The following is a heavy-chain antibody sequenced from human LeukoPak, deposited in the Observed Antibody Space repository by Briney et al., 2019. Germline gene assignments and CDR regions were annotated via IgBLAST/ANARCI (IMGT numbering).Heavy chain of an antibody. CDR3: AKDSETYYFGSEGFFDI. Sequence: GGSLRLPCAASGFTFSSHAMSWVRQAPGKGLEWVSAISGSGGSTYFADSVKGRFTISRDNSKNTVYLQMNSLRAEDTGVYYCAKDSETYYFGSEGFFDIWGQGTMVTVSS. D-gene: IGHD3-10*01. CDR1: GFTFSSHA. V-gene: IGHV3-23*01. J-gene: IGHJ3*02. CDR2: ISGSGGST.